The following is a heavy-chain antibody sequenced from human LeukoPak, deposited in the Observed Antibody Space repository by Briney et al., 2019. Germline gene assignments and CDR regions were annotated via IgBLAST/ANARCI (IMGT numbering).Heavy chain of an antibody. V-gene: IGHV3-30*18. CDR3: AKDNRYYYYMDV. Sequence: GVSLRLSCAASGFTFSSYGMHWVRQAPGKGLEWVAVISYDGSNKYYADSVKGRFTISRDNSKNTLYLQMNSLRAEDTAVYYCAKDNRYYYYMDVWGKGTTVTVSS. CDR1: GFTFSSYG. CDR2: ISYDGSNK. J-gene: IGHJ6*03.